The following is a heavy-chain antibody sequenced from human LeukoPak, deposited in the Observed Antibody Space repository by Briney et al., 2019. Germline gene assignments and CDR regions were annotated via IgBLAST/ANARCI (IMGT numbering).Heavy chain of an antibody. CDR2: ISYDGSNK. D-gene: IGHD3-9*01. CDR3: AKEILRYFDWLPPDYYGMDV. J-gene: IGHJ6*04. CDR1: GFTFSSYG. V-gene: IGHV3-30*18. Sequence: GGSLRLSCAASGFTFSSYGMHWVRQAPGKGLEWVAVISYDGSNKYYADSVKGRFTISRDNSKNTLYLQMNNLRAEDTAVYYCAKEILRYFDWLPPDYYGMDVWGKGTTVTVSS.